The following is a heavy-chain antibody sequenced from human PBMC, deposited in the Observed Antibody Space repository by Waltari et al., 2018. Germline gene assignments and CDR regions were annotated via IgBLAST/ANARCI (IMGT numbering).Heavy chain of an antibody. V-gene: IGHV4-4*02. Sequence: QVQLQESGQGLVKPSGTLSLTCAVSGDSISGNYWWSWVRQSPEKGLEWIGQVYHSGKTHYNPSLQSRVTISVHKPKNQFSLNLNSVTAADTAVYYCAGDRAIGLFFDYWGRGTLVTVSS. CDR1: GDSISGNYW. J-gene: IGHJ4*02. CDR2: VYHSGKT. D-gene: IGHD2-2*01. CDR3: AGDRAIGLFFDY.